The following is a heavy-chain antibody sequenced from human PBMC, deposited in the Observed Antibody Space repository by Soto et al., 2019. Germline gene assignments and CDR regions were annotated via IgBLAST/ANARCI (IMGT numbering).Heavy chain of an antibody. Sequence: SETLSLTCAVYGGSFSGYYWSWIRQPPGKGLEWIGEINHSGSTNYNPSLKSRVTISVDTSKNQFSLKLSSVTAADTAVYYCARLNSSSWLKTVYYFDYWGQGTLVTVSS. D-gene: IGHD6-13*01. CDR3: ARLNSSSWLKTVYYFDY. V-gene: IGHV4-34*01. J-gene: IGHJ4*02. CDR2: INHSGST. CDR1: GGSFSGYY.